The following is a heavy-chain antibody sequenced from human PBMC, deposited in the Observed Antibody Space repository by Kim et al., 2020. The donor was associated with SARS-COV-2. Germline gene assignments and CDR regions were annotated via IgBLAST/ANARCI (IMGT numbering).Heavy chain of an antibody. Sequence: SETLSLTCTVSGDSLTNNYYWTWIRQPAGKGLEWIGRIYANGDTDYNPSLKSRVVMSLDTSRNYFSLQLTSMTAADTAVYYCAETVLRTWMGVHGNYNWFAPWGQGTLVTVSS. V-gene: IGHV4-4*07. CDR2: IYANGDT. CDR3: AETVLRTWMGVHGNYNWFAP. D-gene: IGHD1-26*01. CDR1: GDSLTNNYY. J-gene: IGHJ5*02.